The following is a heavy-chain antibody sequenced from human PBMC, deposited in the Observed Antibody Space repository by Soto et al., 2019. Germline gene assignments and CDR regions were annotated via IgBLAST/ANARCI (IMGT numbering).Heavy chain of an antibody. V-gene: IGHV3-66*01. J-gene: IGHJ4*02. CDR3: ARGRGSTGYLGREHYFDH. CDR2: IDIGGNT. CDR1: GFSVTSNY. Sequence: EVQVVESGGGLVQPGGSLRLSCAASGFSVTSNYMNWVRQAPGKGLEWVSIIDIGGNTYYADSVKDRFTISRDNSRNTLYLHMDSLRAEDTAVYDCARGRGSTGYLGREHYFDHWGQGTLVTVSP. D-gene: IGHD2-2*01.